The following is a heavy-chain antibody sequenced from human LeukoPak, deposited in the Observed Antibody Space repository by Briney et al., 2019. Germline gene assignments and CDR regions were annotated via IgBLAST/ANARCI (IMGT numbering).Heavy chain of an antibody. J-gene: IGHJ4*02. CDR3: ASSIRDSSSWYGGDSSGPGDY. D-gene: IGHD6-13*01. V-gene: IGHV1-46*01. CDR1: GYTFTSYY. CDR2: INPSGGST. Sequence: GASVKVSFTASGYTFTSYYMHWVRQAPGQGLEWRGIINPSGGSTSYAQKFQGRVTMTRDTSTSTVYMELSSLRSEDTAVYYCASSIRDSSSWYGGDSSGPGDYWGQGTLVTVSS.